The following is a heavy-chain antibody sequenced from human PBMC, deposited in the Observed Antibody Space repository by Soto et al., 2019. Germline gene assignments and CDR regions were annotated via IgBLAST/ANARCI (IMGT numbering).Heavy chain of an antibody. J-gene: IGHJ4*02. CDR2: ISYDGSNK. Sequence: QVQLVESGGGVVQPGRSLRLSCAASGFTFSSYGMHWVRQAPGKGLEWVAVISYDGSNKYYADSVKGRFTISRDNSRNTMYWQMNSLRAEDTAVYYCARDLLGSTGHFDYWGQGTLVTVSS. V-gene: IGHV3-30*03. CDR1: GFTFSSYG. CDR3: ARDLLGSTGHFDY. D-gene: IGHD1-1*01.